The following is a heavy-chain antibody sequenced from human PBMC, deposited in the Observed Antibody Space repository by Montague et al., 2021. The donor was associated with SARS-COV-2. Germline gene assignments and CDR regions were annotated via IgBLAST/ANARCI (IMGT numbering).Heavy chain of an antibody. Sequence: SETLSLTCTVSGGSITRNYYWGWVRQPPGKGLEWVGNIYYSGTTXXNPSLESRVTISVDASKNQFSLNLTSVTAADTAVYYCARPLVRGVPKAFDIWGQGALAIVSS. J-gene: IGHJ3*02. V-gene: IGHV4-39*01. CDR2: IYYSGTT. CDR3: ARPLVRGVPKAFDI. D-gene: IGHD3-10*01. CDR1: GGSITRNYY.